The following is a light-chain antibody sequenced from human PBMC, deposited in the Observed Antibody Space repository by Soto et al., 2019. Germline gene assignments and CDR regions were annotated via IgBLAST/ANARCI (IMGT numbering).Light chain of an antibody. V-gene: IGKV3-20*01. CDR1: QSISSW. J-gene: IGKJ5*01. CDR3: QQYGSSPIT. Sequence: TQSPSTLSASVGDRVTITCRASQSISSWLAWYQQKPGQAPRLLIYGASSRATGIPDRFSGSGSGTDFTLTISRLEPEDFAVYYCQQYGSSPITFGQGTR. CDR2: GAS.